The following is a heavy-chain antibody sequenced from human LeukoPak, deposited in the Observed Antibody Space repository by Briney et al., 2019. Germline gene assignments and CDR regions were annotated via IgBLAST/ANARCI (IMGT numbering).Heavy chain of an antibody. D-gene: IGHD4-17*01. Sequence: SETLSLTCAVSGASISSSNWWSWVRQPPGKGLEWIGEISHSWSTNYNPSLKSRVIISLDKSKNHFSLNLFSVTAADTAVYCARHDYGVSTSGLNCWGQGTLVTVSS. J-gene: IGHJ4*02. CDR2: ISHSWST. CDR3: RHDYGVSTSGLNC. CDR1: GASISSSNW. V-gene: IGHV4-4*02.